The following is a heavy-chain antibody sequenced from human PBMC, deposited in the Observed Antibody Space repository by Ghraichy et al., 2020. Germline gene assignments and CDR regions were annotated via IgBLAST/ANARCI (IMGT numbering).Heavy chain of an antibody. CDR3: AREYAGTNWYFDL. CDR1: GFTFSSYS. J-gene: IGHJ2*01. CDR2: INANGANT. Sequence: GGSLRLSCAASGFTFSSYSMHWVRQAPGKGLEYVSAINANGANTYYADSVQGRFTISRDNSKNTLYLQMGSLRIEDMAVYYCAREYAGTNWYFDLWGRGTLVTVSS. D-gene: IGHD2-8*01. V-gene: IGHV3-64*02.